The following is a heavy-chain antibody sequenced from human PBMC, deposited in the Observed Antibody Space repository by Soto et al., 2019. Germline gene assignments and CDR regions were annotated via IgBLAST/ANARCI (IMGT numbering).Heavy chain of an antibody. CDR2: ISYDGSNK. CDR1: GFTFSSYG. Sequence: GGSLRLSCASSGFTFSSYGMHWVRQAPGKGLEWVAVISYDGSNKYYADSVKGRFTISRDNSKNTLYLQMNSLRAEDTAVYYCAKDYYDSSGPVIYWGQGTLVTVSS. D-gene: IGHD3-22*01. CDR3: AKDYYDSSGPVIY. J-gene: IGHJ4*02. V-gene: IGHV3-30*18.